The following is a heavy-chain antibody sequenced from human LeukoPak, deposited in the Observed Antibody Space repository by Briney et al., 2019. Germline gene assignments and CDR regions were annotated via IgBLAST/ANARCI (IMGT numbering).Heavy chain of an antibody. Sequence: GGSLRLSCAASGFTFSSYSMNWVRQAPGKGLEWVSSISSSSSYIYYADSVKGRFTISRDNAKNSLYLQMNSLRAEDTAVYYCARDSLLGSGYYYGWGQGTLVTVSS. D-gene: IGHD3-22*01. CDR3: ARDSLLGSGYYYG. CDR1: GFTFSSYS. CDR2: ISSSSSYI. V-gene: IGHV3-21*01. J-gene: IGHJ4*02.